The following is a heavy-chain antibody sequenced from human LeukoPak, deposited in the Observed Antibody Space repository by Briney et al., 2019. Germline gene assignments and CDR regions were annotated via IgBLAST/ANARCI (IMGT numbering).Heavy chain of an antibody. Sequence: ASVKVSCKASGYTFTSYGISWVRRAPGQGLEWMGWISAYNGNTNYAQKLQGRVTMTTDTSTSTAYMELRSLRSDDTAVYYCARDYVWGSYRLGFDYWGQGTLVTVSS. CDR3: ARDYVWGSYRLGFDY. CDR1: GYTFTSYG. D-gene: IGHD3-16*02. J-gene: IGHJ4*02. V-gene: IGHV1-18*01. CDR2: ISAYNGNT.